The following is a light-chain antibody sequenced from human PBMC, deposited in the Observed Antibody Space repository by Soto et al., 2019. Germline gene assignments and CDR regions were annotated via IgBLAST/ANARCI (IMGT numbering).Light chain of an antibody. V-gene: IGLV2-8*01. Sequence: QCSLTQPPYASVSPGQSCAISCTGTISDVGGYNYVSWYQQQPGKAPNLMIYEVNKRPSGVRDRFSGSKSGNTASLTVSGLQAEDEADYYCSSYAGSSNVFGTGTKVTVL. CDR3: SSYAGSSNV. CDR1: ISDVGGYNY. J-gene: IGLJ1*01. CDR2: EVN.